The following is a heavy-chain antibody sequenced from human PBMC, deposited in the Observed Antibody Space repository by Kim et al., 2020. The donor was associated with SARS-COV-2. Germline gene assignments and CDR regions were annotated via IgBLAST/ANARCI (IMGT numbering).Heavy chain of an antibody. Sequence: SVKVSCKASGGTFSSYAIRWVRQAHGQGLEWMGGINPIFGTANYAQKFQGRVTITADESTSTAYMELSSLRSEDTAVYYCARDYDLLTGYYIGYYYYYGMDVWGQGTTVTVSS. CDR2: INPIFGTA. CDR3: ARDYDLLTGYYIGYYYYYGMDV. V-gene: IGHV1-69*13. CDR1: GGTFSSYA. J-gene: IGHJ6*02. D-gene: IGHD3-9*01.